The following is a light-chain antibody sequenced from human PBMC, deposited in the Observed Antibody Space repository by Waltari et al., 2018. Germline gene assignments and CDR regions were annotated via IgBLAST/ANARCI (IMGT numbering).Light chain of an antibody. Sequence: EIVLTQSPGTLSLSPGERATPSCRASQNIGSYLVWYQQKPGQAPRLLIYEASRRATGIPDRFSGSGSGTDFSLTISRLEPEDFAVYYCQNHERLPATFGQGTKVEIK. J-gene: IGKJ1*01. V-gene: IGKV3-20*01. CDR3: QNHERLPAT. CDR1: QNIGSY. CDR2: EAS.